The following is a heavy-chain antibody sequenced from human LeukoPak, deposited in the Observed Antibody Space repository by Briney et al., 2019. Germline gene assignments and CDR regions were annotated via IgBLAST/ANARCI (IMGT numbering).Heavy chain of an antibody. D-gene: IGHD1-1*01. Sequence: ASVKVSCKASGYTLTGYNMHWVRQAPGQGLEWMGWLNPKTGDTYYAQKFQGRVTMTRDTSISTVYMELSRLRSDDTAVYYCARDIGTGFPGNYFDYWGQGTLVTVSS. CDR1: GYTLTGYN. CDR2: LNPKTGDT. J-gene: IGHJ4*02. CDR3: ARDIGTGFPGNYFDY. V-gene: IGHV1-2*02.